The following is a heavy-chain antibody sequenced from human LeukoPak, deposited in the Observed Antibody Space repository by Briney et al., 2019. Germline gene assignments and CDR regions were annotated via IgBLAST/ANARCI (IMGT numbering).Heavy chain of an antibody. CDR1: GGSISSYY. V-gene: IGHV4-59*08. CDR2: IYYSGST. D-gene: IGHD1-26*01. Sequence: PSETLSLTCTVSGGSISSYYWSWIRQPPGKGLEWIGYIYYSGSTNYNPSLKSRVTISVDTSKSQFSLKLSSVTAADTAVYYCARLVIKEGEYGMDVWGQGTTVTVSS. CDR3: ARLVIKEGEYGMDV. J-gene: IGHJ6*02.